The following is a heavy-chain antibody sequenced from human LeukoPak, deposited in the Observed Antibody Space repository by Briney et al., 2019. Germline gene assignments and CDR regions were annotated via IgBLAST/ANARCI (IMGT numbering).Heavy chain of an antibody. CDR2: INHSGST. D-gene: IGHD1-1*01. Sequence: PSETLSLTCAVYGGSFSGYYWSWIRQPPGKGLEWIGEINHSGSTNYNPSLKSRVTISVDTSKNQFSLKLSSVTAADTAVYYCAREVSVGTAIGYYYYYGMDVWGQGTTVTVSS. V-gene: IGHV4-34*01. J-gene: IGHJ6*02. CDR3: AREVSVGTAIGYYYYYGMDV. CDR1: GGSFSGYY.